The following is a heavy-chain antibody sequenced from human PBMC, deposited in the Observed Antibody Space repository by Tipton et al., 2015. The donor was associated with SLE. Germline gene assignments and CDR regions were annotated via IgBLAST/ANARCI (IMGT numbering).Heavy chain of an antibody. CDR3: AREPATMAGPHLDS. J-gene: IGHJ4*02. D-gene: IGHD6-19*01. CDR2: IHYSWRT. CDR1: GASIDSGDYY. Sequence: TLSLTCAVSGASIDSGDYYWHWIRQHPGEGLEWIGYIHYSWRTYYNPSLKSRITISADTSKNQFSLNLSSLTSADTAVYYCAREPATMAGPHLDSWGQGTLVTVSS. V-gene: IGHV4-31*11.